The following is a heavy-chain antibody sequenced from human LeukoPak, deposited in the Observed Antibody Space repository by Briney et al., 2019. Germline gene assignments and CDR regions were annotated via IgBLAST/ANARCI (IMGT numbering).Heavy chain of an antibody. CDR2: ISAYNGNT. V-gene: IGHV1-18*01. J-gene: IGHJ6*02. CDR3: AREGMDV. Sequence: ASVKVSCKASGYTFTSYGISWVRQAPGQGLEWMGWISAYNGNTNYAQKFQGRVTMTRNTSISTAYMELSSLRSEDTAVYYCAREGMDVWGQGTTVTVSS. CDR1: GYTFTSYG.